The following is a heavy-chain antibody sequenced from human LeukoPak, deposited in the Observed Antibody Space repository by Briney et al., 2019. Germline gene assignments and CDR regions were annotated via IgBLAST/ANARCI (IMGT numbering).Heavy chain of an antibody. CDR1: GYTLTELS. Sequence: ASVKVSCKVSGYTLTELSMHWVRQAPGKGLEWMGGFDPEDGETIYAQKFQGRVTMTEDTSTDTAYMELSSLRSEDTAVYYCARDAQASYYDILTGVYGMDVWGKGTTVTVSS. D-gene: IGHD3-9*01. J-gene: IGHJ6*04. CDR3: ARDAQASYYDILTGVYGMDV. V-gene: IGHV1-24*01. CDR2: FDPEDGET.